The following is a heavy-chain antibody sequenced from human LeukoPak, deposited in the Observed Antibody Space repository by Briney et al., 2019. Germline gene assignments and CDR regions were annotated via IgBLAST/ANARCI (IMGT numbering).Heavy chain of an antibody. V-gene: IGHV3-23*01. Sequence: GGSLRLSCAASGFTFSSYAMSWVRQAPGKGLEWVSAISGSGGSTYYADSVKGRFTISRDNSKNTLYLQMNSLRAEDTAVYCCTRETYSSSNNWFDPWGQGTLVTVSS. CDR1: GFTFSSYA. D-gene: IGHD6-6*01. CDR2: ISGSGGST. J-gene: IGHJ5*02. CDR3: TRETYSSSNNWFDP.